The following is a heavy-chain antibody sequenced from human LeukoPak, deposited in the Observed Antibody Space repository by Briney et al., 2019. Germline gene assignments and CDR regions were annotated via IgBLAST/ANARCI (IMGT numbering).Heavy chain of an antibody. CDR1: GFTFSHYA. CDR3: ARGYSHNSGGWLDP. CDR2: LTDSGDAT. V-gene: IGHV3-23*01. Sequence: GGSLRLSCAVSGFTFSHYAMSWVPQAPGTGLEWVGSLTDSGDATYYADSVKGRLTISRDNSNSALYLHISGLRDEDTAVYYCARGYSHNSGGWLDPWGQGTLVTVSS. J-gene: IGHJ5*02. D-gene: IGHD5-12*01.